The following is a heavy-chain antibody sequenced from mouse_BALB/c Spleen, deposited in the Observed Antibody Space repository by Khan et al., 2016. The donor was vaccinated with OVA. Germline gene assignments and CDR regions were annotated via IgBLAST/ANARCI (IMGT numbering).Heavy chain of an antibody. J-gene: IGHJ3*01. Sequence: EVELVESGGGLVQPGGSRKLSCAASGFTFIDYGMAWVRQTPGQGPEWIAFISSVAYSIYYADTVTGRFTISRETAKNTLYLEMSSLRSDATAMYYCVRGVFAYWGQGTLVTVSA. CDR3: VRGVFAY. CDR1: GFTFIDYG. CDR2: ISSVAYSI. V-gene: IGHV5-15*02.